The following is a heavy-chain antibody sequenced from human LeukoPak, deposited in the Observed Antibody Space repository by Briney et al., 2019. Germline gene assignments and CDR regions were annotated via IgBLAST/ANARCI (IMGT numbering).Heavy chain of an antibody. D-gene: IGHD3-16*01. V-gene: IGHV3-23*01. CDR2: ISGSGDVK. Sequence: GGSLRLSCAASGFTFSSYGMSWVRQAPGKGLEWVSGISGSGDVKWYADSVKGRFIISRDNSKNTPYLQMNSLRAEDTAVYYCAQDGASIRFDNWGQGTLVTVSS. CDR3: AQDGASIRFDN. CDR1: GFTFSSYG. J-gene: IGHJ4*02.